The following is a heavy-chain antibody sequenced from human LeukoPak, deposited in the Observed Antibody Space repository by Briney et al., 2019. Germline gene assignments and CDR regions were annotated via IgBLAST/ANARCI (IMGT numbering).Heavy chain of an antibody. CDR1: GYSISSGYY. V-gene: IGHV4-38-2*01. D-gene: IGHD3-3*01. J-gene: IGHJ4*02. Sequence: PSETLSLTCAVSGYSISSGYYWGWIRQPPGKGLEWIGSIYHSGSTYYNPSLKSRLTISVDTSKNQFSLKLSSVTAADTAVYYCARLRVNYDFWTDYWGQGTLVTVSP. CDR3: ARLRVNYDFWTDY. CDR2: IYHSGST.